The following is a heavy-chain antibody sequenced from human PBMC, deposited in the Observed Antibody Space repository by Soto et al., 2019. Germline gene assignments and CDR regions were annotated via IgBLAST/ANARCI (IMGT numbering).Heavy chain of an antibody. CDR1: GYSFSNHW. D-gene: IGHD6-19*01. CDR3: ARHALGSSGWHYFDY. J-gene: IGHJ4*02. V-gene: IGHV5-10-1*01. CDR2: IGPTDSDT. Sequence: EVQLVQSGAEVKKPGESLRISCQGSGYSFSNHWVTRVRQMPGGGLEWMGKIGPTDSDTKYSPSLQGHVTMSFDTSISTAYLQWSTLKASDTAMYYCARHALGSSGWHYFDYWGQGTLVTVSS.